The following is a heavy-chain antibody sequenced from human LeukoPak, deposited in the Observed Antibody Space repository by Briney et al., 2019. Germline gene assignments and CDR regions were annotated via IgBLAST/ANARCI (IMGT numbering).Heavy chain of an antibody. Sequence: GGSLRLSCAASGFTVSSNYMSWVRQAPGKGLEWVATITSSDYASYSDSVKGRFTISRDNAKNSMYLQMYSLRAEDTAVYYCARGPKYISATGPYYFDYWGQGTLVTVSS. CDR2: ITSSDYA. J-gene: IGHJ4*02. V-gene: IGHV3-69-1*01. D-gene: IGHD6-13*01. CDR3: ARGPKYISATGPYYFDY. CDR1: GFTVSSNY.